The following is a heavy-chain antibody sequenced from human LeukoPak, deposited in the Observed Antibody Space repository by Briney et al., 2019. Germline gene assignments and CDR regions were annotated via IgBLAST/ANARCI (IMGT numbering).Heavy chain of an antibody. CDR1: GLTFSSYG. D-gene: IGHD6-19*01. Sequence: GGSLRLSCAVSGLTFSSYGMHWVRQAPGKGLEWVAVISYDGNIQYYADSVEGRFTISRDNSKNTLYLQMNSLRAEDTAVYYCAKEISVAGMFDYWGQGTLVIVSS. V-gene: IGHV3-30*18. CDR2: ISYDGNIQ. CDR3: AKEISVAGMFDY. J-gene: IGHJ4*02.